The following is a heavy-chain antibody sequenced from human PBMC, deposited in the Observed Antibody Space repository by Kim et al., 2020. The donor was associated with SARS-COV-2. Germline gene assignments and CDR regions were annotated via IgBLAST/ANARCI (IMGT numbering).Heavy chain of an antibody. CDR3: ARMTYSSSWYSTPFDY. CDR1: GFTFSSYS. CDR2: ISSSSSYI. Sequence: GGSLRLSFAASGFTFSSYSMNWVRQAPGKGLEWVSSISSSSSYIYYADSVKGRFTISRDNAKNSLYLQMNSLRAEDTAVYYCARMTYSSSWYSTPFDYWGQGTLVTVSS. V-gene: IGHV3-21*01. J-gene: IGHJ4*02. D-gene: IGHD6-13*01.